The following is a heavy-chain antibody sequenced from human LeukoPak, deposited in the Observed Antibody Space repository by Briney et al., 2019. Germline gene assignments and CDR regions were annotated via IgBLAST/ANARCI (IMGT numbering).Heavy chain of an antibody. J-gene: IGHJ5*02. V-gene: IGHV5-51*01. Sequence: GESLKISCQGSGYRFTSYWIGWVRQMPGKGLEWVGIIYPGDSDTRYSPSFQGQVTISADKSISTAYLQWSSLKASDTAMYYCARQERNWFDPWGQGTLVTVSS. CDR3: ARQERNWFDP. CDR1: GYRFTSYW. CDR2: IYPGDSDT.